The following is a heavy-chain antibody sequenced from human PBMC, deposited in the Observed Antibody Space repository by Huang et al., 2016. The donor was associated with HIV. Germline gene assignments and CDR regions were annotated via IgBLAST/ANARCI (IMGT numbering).Heavy chain of an antibody. CDR3: AREGPESYSGNYGGSDY. CDR1: GGSFSPYY. V-gene: IGHV4-34*01. CDR2: INHSGST. Sequence: QVHLQQWGAGLLKPSETLSLSCALYGGSFSPYYWSWIRQPPGKGLEWIGEINHSGSTNYNPSLKSRVTISVDLFKNQFSLRLTSVTAADTAVYFCAREGPESYSGNYGGSDYWGQGALVTVSS. J-gene: IGHJ4*02. D-gene: IGHD1-26*01.